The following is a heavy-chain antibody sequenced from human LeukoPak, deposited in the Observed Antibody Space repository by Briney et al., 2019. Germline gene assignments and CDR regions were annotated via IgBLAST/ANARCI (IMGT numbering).Heavy chain of an antibody. Sequence: ASVKVSCKASGYTFTGYYMHWVRQAHGQGLEWMGRINPNSGGTNYAQKFQGRVTMTRDTSISTAYMELSRLRSDDTAVYYCARVIVAGTNFDYWGQGTLVTVSS. J-gene: IGHJ4*02. V-gene: IGHV1-2*06. CDR1: GYTFTGYY. CDR2: INPNSGGT. D-gene: IGHD6-19*01. CDR3: ARVIVAGTNFDY.